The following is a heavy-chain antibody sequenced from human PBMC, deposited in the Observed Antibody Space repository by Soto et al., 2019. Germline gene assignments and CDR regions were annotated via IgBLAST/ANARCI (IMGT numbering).Heavy chain of an antibody. V-gene: IGHV1-24*01. CDR3: ATLRGYSYGYGYYFDY. CDR1: GYTLTELS. D-gene: IGHD5-18*01. Sequence: ASVKVSCKVSGYTLTELSMHWVRQAPGKGLEWMGGFDPEDGETIYAQKFQGRVTMTEDTSTDTAYMELSSLRSEDTAVYYCATLRGYSYGYGYYFDYWGQGTLVTVSS. J-gene: IGHJ4*02. CDR2: FDPEDGET.